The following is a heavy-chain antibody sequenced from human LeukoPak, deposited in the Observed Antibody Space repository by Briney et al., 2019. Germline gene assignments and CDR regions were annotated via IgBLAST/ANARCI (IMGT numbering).Heavy chain of an antibody. CDR1: GGSISSYY. CDR2: IYYSGST. V-gene: IGHV4-59*08. J-gene: IGHJ5*02. CDR3: ARLLWFGESTNWFDP. D-gene: IGHD3-10*01. Sequence: SETLSLTCTVSGGSISSYYWSWIRQPPGEGLEWMGYIYYSGSTNYNPSLKSRVTISVDTSKNQFSLKLSSVTAADTAVYYCARLLWFGESTNWFDPWGQGTLVTVTS.